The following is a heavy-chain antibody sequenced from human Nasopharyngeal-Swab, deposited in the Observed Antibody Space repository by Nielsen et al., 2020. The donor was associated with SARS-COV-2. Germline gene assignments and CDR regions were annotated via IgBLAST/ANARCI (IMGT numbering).Heavy chain of an antibody. J-gene: IGHJ4*02. V-gene: IGHV3-30*04. Sequence: GGSLKIPCAASGFTFTSYAIHWVRQAPGKGLEWVAVISYDGSSSYYADSVKGRFLISSDNSKNTLYLRMNSLRAEDTAVYYCARGNGSYYLYIWDNWGQGTLVTVSS. D-gene: IGHD1-26*01. CDR1: GFTFTSYA. CDR3: ARGNGSYYLYIWDN. CDR2: ISYDGSSS.